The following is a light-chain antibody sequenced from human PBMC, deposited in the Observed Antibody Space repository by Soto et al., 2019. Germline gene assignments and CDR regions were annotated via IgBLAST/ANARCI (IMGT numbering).Light chain of an antibody. Sequence: QSVLTQPPSVSGAPGQRVTISCTGSSSHIGAGYNVHWYQQVPGTAPKLLLYGDSNRPSGVPDRFSVSKSGTSASLAITGLQAEDEADYYCQSYASSLSAWLFGGGTKLTVL. CDR2: GDS. CDR3: QSYASSLSAWL. CDR1: SSHIGAGYN. V-gene: IGLV1-40*01. J-gene: IGLJ3*02.